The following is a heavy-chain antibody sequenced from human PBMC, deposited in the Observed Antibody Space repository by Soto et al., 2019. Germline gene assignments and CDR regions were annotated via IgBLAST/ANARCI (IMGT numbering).Heavy chain of an antibody. CDR1: GGSISSGGYY. CDR2: IYYSGSI. CDR3: AVVPAAIAYYFDY. D-gene: IGHD2-2*01. J-gene: IGHJ4*02. Sequence: PSETLSLTCTVSGGSISSGGYYWSWIRQHPGKGLEWIGYIYYSGSIYYNPSLKSRVTISVDTSKNQFSLKLSSVTAADTAVYYCAVVPAAIAYYFDYWGQGTLVTVSS. V-gene: IGHV4-31*03.